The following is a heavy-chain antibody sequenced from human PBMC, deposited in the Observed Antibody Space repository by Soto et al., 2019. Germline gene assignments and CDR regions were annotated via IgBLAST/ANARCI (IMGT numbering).Heavy chain of an antibody. D-gene: IGHD3-10*01. CDR3: ARDLIWVGEVSERYGMDV. V-gene: IGHV4-4*07. J-gene: IGHJ6*02. Sequence: SETLSLTCTVSGGSISSYCWCWIRQPAGKGLEWVGRIYTSGSTNYNPSLKSRVPMSVDTSTNQFSLTLRSVTAADTAAYYFARDLIWVGEVSERYGMDVWGQGTTVTVSS. CDR1: GGSISSYC. CDR2: IYTSGST.